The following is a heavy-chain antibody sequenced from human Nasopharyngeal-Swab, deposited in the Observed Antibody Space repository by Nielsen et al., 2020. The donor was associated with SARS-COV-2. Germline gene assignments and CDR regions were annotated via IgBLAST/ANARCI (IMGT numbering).Heavy chain of an antibody. CDR3: ARVPTVGGHYTDGDHWFDP. CDR1: GYTFTSYY. Sequence: ASVKVSCKASGYTFTSYYMHWVRQTPGQGLEWMGIINPSGGSTSYAQKFQGRVTMTRDTSTSTVYMELSSLRSEDTAVYYCARVPTVGGHYTDGDHWFDPWGQGTLVTVSS. CDR2: INPSGGST. D-gene: IGHD4-17*01. J-gene: IGHJ5*02. V-gene: IGHV1-46*01.